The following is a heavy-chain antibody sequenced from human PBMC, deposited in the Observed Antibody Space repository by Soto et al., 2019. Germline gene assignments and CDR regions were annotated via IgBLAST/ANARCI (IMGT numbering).Heavy chain of an antibody. V-gene: IGHV3-53*01. CDR2: IYSGGYT. D-gene: IGHD3-10*01. CDR3: AGQPGGGGY. CDR1: GFTVSNNY. Sequence: EVQLVESGGGLIQPGGSLRLSCAVSGFTVSNNYMSWVRQAPGKGLEGVSVIYSGGYTAYGDSVKGRFTISRDNSKNTLYLQMDSRGAGDPAVFSGAGQPGGGGYWGQGTLVTVSS. J-gene: IGHJ4*02.